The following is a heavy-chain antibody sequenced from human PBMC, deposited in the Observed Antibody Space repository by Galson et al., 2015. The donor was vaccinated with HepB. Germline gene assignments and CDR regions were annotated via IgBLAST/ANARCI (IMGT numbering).Heavy chain of an antibody. V-gene: IGHV3-21*01. Sequence: SLRLSCAASGFTFINYNLNWVRQAPGKGLEWVSSLNGGSDYIYYADSVRGRFTISRDNAKNSLFLQMNGLRADDTAVYYCVRDGEEAPRSFAHWGQGTLVSFSS. CDR2: LNGGSDYI. D-gene: IGHD3-16*01. J-gene: IGHJ4*02. CDR3: VRDGEEAPRSFAH. CDR1: GFTFINYN.